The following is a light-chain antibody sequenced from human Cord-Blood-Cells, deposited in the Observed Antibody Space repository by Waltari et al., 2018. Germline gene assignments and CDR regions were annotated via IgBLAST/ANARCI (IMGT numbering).Light chain of an antibody. CDR1: QGISNY. CDR2: AAS. Sequence: DIQMTQSPSSLSASVGDRVTITCRASQGISNYLARYQQKPGRFPKLMFYAASTLQSGVPSRCSGSCSGTDFTLTISSLQPEDVATYYCQKYNSAPRTFGQGTKVEIK. J-gene: IGKJ1*01. CDR3: QKYNSAPRT. V-gene: IGKV1-27*01.